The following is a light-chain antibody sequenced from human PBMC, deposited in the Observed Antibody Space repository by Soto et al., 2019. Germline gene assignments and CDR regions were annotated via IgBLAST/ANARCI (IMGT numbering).Light chain of an antibody. CDR2: DAS. J-gene: IGKJ1*01. Sequence: DIQMTQSPSTLSASVGDRVTITCRASQSISSWLDWYQQKPGKAPKLLIYDASSLESGVPLRFSGSGSGTEFTLTISSLQPDDFAAYYCQQYNSYWTFGQGTKVEIK. CDR1: QSISSW. CDR3: QQYNSYWT. V-gene: IGKV1-5*01.